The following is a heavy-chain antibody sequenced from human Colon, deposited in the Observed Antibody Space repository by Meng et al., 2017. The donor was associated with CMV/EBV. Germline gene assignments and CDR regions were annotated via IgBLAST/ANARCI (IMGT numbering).Heavy chain of an antibody. D-gene: IGHD3-10*01. CDR2: INHSGST. J-gene: IGHJ4*02. CDR3: ARALYGSGRPQIDY. V-gene: IGHV4-34*01. CDR1: GGSYSGYN. Sequence: GAGLLKASGTLSCTCAVYGGSYSGYNWSWLRPPQGKGLECIGEINHSGSTNYNQSLKSRVTISVDTSKYEFSLKLSSVSVADTAVYYCARALYGSGRPQIDYWGQGTLVTVSS.